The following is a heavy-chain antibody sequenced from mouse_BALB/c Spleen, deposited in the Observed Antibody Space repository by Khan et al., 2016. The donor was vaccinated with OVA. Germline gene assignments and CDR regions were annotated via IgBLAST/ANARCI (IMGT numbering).Heavy chain of an antibody. CDR2: LNTETGEP. Sequence: QIQLVQSGPELKKPGETVKISCKASGYTFTDYSMHWVKQAPGKGLNYMGWLNTETGEPIYADDFKGRFAFSLETSASHAYLQINNLKNEDTATYFCARSDGYYGWFAYWGQGTLVTVSA. V-gene: IGHV9-2-1*01. CDR1: GYTFTDYS. CDR3: ARSDGYYGWFAY. J-gene: IGHJ3*01. D-gene: IGHD2-3*01.